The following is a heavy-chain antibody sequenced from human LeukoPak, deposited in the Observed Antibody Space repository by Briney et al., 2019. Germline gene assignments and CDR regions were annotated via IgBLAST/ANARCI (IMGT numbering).Heavy chain of an antibody. V-gene: IGHV4-34*01. CDR2: INHSGST. Sequence: SETLSLTCAVYGGSFSGYYWSWIRQPPGKGLEWIGEINHSGSTNYNPSLKSRVTKSVDTSKNQFSLKLSSVTAADTAVYYCARAVKSTYYYGSGSYRGWFDPWGQGTLVTVSS. CDR3: ARAVKSTYYYGSGSYRGWFDP. J-gene: IGHJ5*02. D-gene: IGHD3-10*01. CDR1: GGSFSGYY.